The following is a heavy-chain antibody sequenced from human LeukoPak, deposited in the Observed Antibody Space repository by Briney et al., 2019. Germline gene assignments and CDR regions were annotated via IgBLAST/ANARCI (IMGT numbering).Heavy chain of an antibody. CDR3: ARGTAAAGRDIYYYYGMDV. CDR2: IIPILGIA. CDR1: GGTFSSYA. V-gene: IGHV1-69*04. Sequence: SVKVSCKASGGTFSSYAISWVRQAPGQGLEWMGRIIPILGIANYAQKFQGRVTITADKSTSTAYMELSSLRSEDTAVYYCARGTAAAGRDIYYYYGMDVWGQGTTVTVSS. D-gene: IGHD6-13*01. J-gene: IGHJ6*02.